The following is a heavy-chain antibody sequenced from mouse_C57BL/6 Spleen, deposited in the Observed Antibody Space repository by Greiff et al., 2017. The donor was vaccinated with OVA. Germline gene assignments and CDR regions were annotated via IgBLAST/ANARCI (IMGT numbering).Heavy chain of an antibody. Sequence: VKLQQPGAELVMPGASVKLSCKASGYTFTSYWMHWVKQRPGQGLEWIGEIDPSDSYTNYNQKFKGKSTLTVDKSSSTAYMQLSSLTSEDAAVYYYARPAYYYVLAYWGQGTLVTVSA. CDR1: GYTFTSYW. D-gene: IGHD1-1*01. CDR3: ARPAYYYVLAY. J-gene: IGHJ3*01. V-gene: IGHV1-69*01. CDR2: IDPSDSYT.